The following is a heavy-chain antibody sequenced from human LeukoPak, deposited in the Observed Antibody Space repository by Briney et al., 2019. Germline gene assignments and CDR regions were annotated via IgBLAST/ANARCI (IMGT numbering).Heavy chain of an antibody. CDR1: GGSISSYY. V-gene: IGHV4-59*01. Sequence: SETLSLTCTVSGGSISSYYWSWIRQPPGKGLEWIGYIYYSGSTNYNPSLKSRVTISVDTSKNQFSLKLSSVTAAATAVYYCARGAPGLYDFWSGYQGYYFDYWGQETLVTVSS. D-gene: IGHD3-3*01. J-gene: IGHJ4*02. CDR2: IYYSGST. CDR3: ARGAPGLYDFWSGYQGYYFDY.